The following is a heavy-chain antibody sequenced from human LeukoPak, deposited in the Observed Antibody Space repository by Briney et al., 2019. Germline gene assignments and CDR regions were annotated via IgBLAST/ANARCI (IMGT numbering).Heavy chain of an antibody. J-gene: IGHJ4*02. CDR2: ISYDGSNK. V-gene: IGHV3-30-3*01. CDR3: ARDPIVVGTTLGLGYFDY. CDR1: GFTFSGYA. D-gene: IGHD2-21*01. Sequence: GGSPRLSCAASGFTFSGYAMHWVRQAPGKGLEWVAVISYDGSNKYYADSVKGRFTISRDNSKNTLYLQMNSLRAEDTAVYYCARDPIVVGTTLGLGYFDYWGQGTLVTVSS.